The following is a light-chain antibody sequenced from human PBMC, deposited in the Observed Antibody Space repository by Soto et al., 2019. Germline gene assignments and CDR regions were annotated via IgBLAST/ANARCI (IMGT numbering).Light chain of an antibody. V-gene: IGLV2-8*01. Sequence: QSALTQPPSASGSPGQSVTISCTGTSSDVGSYNYVSWYQQHPDKAPKLMIYEVNTRPSGVPDRFSGSKSGNTASLTVSGLQAEDEADYYCTSYAGYNNPVVFGGGTKLTVL. CDR3: TSYAGYNNPVV. CDR2: EVN. CDR1: SSDVGSYNY. J-gene: IGLJ2*01.